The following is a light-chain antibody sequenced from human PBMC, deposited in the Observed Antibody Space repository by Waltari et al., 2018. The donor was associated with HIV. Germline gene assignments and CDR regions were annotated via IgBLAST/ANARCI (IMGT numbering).Light chain of an antibody. Sequence: SSELTQDPAVSVALGQTVRITCQGDSLRSYYASWYQQKPGQAPVLVIYGKNNRPSGIPDRFSGSSSGNTASSTITGAQAEDEADYYCNSRDNNDNHVVFGGGTKVTVL. V-gene: IGLV3-19*01. J-gene: IGLJ2*01. CDR1: SLRSYY. CDR2: GKN. CDR3: NSRDNNDNHVV.